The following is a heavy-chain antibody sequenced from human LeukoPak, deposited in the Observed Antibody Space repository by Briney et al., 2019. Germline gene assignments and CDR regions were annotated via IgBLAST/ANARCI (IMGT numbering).Heavy chain of an antibody. Sequence: GGSLRLSCAASGVTVSSNYMSWVRRAPGKGLEWVSVIYSGGSTYYADSVKGRFTISRDNSKNTLYLQMNSLRAEDTAVYYCASDPYDFWSGYYPPVDYWGQGTLVTVSS. CDR2: IYSGGST. D-gene: IGHD3-3*01. CDR3: ASDPYDFWSGYYPPVDY. J-gene: IGHJ4*02. CDR1: GVTVSSNY. V-gene: IGHV3-53*05.